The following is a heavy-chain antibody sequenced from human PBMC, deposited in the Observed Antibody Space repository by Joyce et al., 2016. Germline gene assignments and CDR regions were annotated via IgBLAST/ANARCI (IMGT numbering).Heavy chain of an antibody. Sequence: QVQLQQWGAGLLKPSETLSLPCAVYGGFFSGYYWSRIRRPPGKGLEWSGEINHSVRTNHNPSLKGRVTISVDTFKNQFSLKRTYVTAAVTSVYYCARGNRGGVSCTTGVCYRARKSYNYMDVWGKGTTVTVSS. CDR3: ARGNRGGVSCTTGVCYRARKSYNYMDV. CDR2: INHSVRT. CDR1: GGFFSGYY. D-gene: IGHD2-8*01. J-gene: IGHJ6*03. V-gene: IGHV4-34*01.